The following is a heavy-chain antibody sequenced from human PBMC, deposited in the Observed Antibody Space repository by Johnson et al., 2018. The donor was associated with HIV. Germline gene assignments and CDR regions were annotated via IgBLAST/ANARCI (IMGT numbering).Heavy chain of an antibody. CDR3: ARQTLRAFDI. Sequence: QVQLVESGGGLVKPGGSLRLSCAASGFTFSNYALHWVRQAPGKGLEWVAVISYDGSNNYYADSVKGRFTISRDNSKNTLYLQMNSLRAEDTALYYCARQTLRAFDIWGQGTMVTVSS. J-gene: IGHJ3*02. CDR2: ISYDGSNN. V-gene: IGHV3-30*04. CDR1: GFTFSNYA.